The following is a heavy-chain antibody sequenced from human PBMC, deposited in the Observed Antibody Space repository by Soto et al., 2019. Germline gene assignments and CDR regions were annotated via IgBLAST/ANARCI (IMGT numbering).Heavy chain of an antibody. CDR1: GFTVDDYA. Sequence: GGSLRLSCVASGFTVDDYAMHWVRQAPGKGLEWVSGISANGDTIDYADSVKGRFTISRDNAKNSLFLQMNSLRPEDTALYYCAKEMKWGGMTTIHYFDSWGQGTQVTVSS. J-gene: IGHJ4*02. D-gene: IGHD4-17*01. CDR2: ISANGDTI. CDR3: AKEMKWGGMTTIHYFDS. V-gene: IGHV3-9*01.